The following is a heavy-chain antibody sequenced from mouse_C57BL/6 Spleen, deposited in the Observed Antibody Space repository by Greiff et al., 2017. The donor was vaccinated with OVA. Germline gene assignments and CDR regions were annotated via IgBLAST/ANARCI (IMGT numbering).Heavy chain of an antibody. V-gene: IGHV1-52*01. CDR3: ARSATVVRYFDV. CDR2: IDPSDSET. Sequence: QVQLQQPGAELVRPGSSVKLSCKASGYTFNSYWMHWVKQRPIQGLEWIGNIDPSDSETHYNQKFKDKATLTVDKSSSTAYMQLSSLTSEDSAVYYCARSATVVRYFDVWGRGTTVTVSS. J-gene: IGHJ1*03. D-gene: IGHD1-1*01. CDR1: GYTFNSYW.